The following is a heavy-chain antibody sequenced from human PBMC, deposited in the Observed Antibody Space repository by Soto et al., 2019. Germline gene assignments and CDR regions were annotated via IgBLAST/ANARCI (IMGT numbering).Heavy chain of an antibody. Sequence: PSETLSLTCTVSGVSISCGGYFWSWIRQSPEKGLEWIGHIHNSGSPYNNPSLRIRVTISADTSMNQFSLQLSSVTDADTAVYYCARGQGSGFLVSRVQGTLVLGSS. CDR1: GVSISCGGYF. CDR3: ARGQGSGFLVS. D-gene: IGHD3-10*01. J-gene: IGHJ1*01. CDR2: IHNSGSP. V-gene: IGHV4-30-4*01.